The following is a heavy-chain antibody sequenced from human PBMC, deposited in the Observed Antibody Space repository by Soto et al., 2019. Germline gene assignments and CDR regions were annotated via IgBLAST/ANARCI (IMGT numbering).Heavy chain of an antibody. J-gene: IGHJ5*02. V-gene: IGHV1-3*01. Sequence: SVKVSCKASGYTFTSYAMHWVRQAPGQRLEWMGWINAGNGNTKYPQKFQGRVTITRDTSASTAYMELSSLRSEDTAVYYCARSTLRVVTTNWFDPWGQGTLVTVSS. CDR2: INAGNGNT. D-gene: IGHD3-3*01. CDR3: ARSTLRVVTTNWFDP. CDR1: GYTFTSYA.